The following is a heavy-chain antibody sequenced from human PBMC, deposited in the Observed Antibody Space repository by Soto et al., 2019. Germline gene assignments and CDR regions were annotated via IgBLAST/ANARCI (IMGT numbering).Heavy chain of an antibody. CDR3: AKDPLYDFLTAGYYYGLDI. V-gene: IGHV3-23*01. CDR1: GFTFSSYA. Sequence: GGSLRLPCTVSGFTFSSYAMSWVRQAPGKGLEGVSAISGSGGSTYYADSVKGRFTISRENSKSTLNPQMNSLRAEDTAIYYCAKDPLYDFLTAGYYYGLDIWGQGTTVTVSS. J-gene: IGHJ6*02. D-gene: IGHD3-9*01. CDR2: ISGSGGST.